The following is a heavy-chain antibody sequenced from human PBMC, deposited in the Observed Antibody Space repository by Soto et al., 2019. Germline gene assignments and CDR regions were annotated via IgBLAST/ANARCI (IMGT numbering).Heavy chain of an antibody. D-gene: IGHD6-19*01. V-gene: IGHV3-53*02. J-gene: IGHJ2*01. CDR1: GFTVSSNY. CDR3: AGPSRGWSAHTGPGYFDL. Sequence: EVQLVETGGGVIQPGGSLRLSCAASGFTVSSNYMSWVRQAPGKGLEWVSVIYSGGSTYYADSVKGRFTISRDNSKNTLYLQMNSLRAEDTAVYYCAGPSRGWSAHTGPGYFDLWGRGTLVTVSS. CDR2: IYSGGST.